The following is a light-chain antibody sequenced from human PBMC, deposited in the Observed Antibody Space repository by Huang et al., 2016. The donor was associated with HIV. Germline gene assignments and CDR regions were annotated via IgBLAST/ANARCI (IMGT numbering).Light chain of an antibody. V-gene: IGKV1-39*01. CDR2: AAS. J-gene: IGKJ1*01. CDR3: QQGYSPPRT. CDR1: QSITNY. Sequence: DIQMTQSPSSLSASVGDRVTITCRASQSITNYLNWYQQKAGKAPRLLIYAASTLQGGVPTRFSGSGFGTAFTLNISSLQPEDFATYYCQQGYSPPRTFGPGTKVETK.